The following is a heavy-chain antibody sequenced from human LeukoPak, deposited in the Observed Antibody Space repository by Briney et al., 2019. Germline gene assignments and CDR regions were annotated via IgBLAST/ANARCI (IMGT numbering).Heavy chain of an antibody. D-gene: IGHD4-17*01. J-gene: IGHJ6*03. CDR1: GFPFSSYS. Sequence: PGGSLRLSCAASGFPFSSYSMNWVRQAPGKGLEWVSYISSSSSTIYYADSVKGRFTISRDNAKNSLYLQMNSLRAEDTAVYYCARDSSSTVTTFLYYYYMDVWGKGTTVTVSS. V-gene: IGHV3-48*01. CDR3: ARDSSSTVTTFLYYYYMDV. CDR2: ISSSSSTI.